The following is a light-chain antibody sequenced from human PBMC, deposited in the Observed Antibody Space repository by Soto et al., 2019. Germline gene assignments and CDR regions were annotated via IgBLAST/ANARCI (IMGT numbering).Light chain of an antibody. Sequence: QSALTQPASVSGSPGQSITISCTGTSSGVGGYNYVSWYQQHPGKAPKLMIYEVSNRPSGVSNRFSGSKSGNTASLTISGLQAEDEADYYCSSYTSSHVVFGGGTKLTVL. CDR1: SSGVGGYNY. V-gene: IGLV2-14*01. J-gene: IGLJ2*01. CDR3: SSYTSSHVV. CDR2: EVS.